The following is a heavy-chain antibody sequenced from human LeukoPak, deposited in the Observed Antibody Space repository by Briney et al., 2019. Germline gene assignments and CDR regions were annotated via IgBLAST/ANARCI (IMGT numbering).Heavy chain of an antibody. CDR2: ISSSSSYI. Sequence: GGSLRLSCAASGFTFSSYSMNWVRQAPGKGLEWVSSISSSSSYIYYADSVKGRFTISRDNAKNSLCLQMNSLRAEDTAVYYCARGNQYGDGYNQPDYWGQGTLVTVSS. J-gene: IGHJ4*02. CDR1: GFTFSSYS. D-gene: IGHD5-24*01. V-gene: IGHV3-21*01. CDR3: ARGNQYGDGYNQPDY.